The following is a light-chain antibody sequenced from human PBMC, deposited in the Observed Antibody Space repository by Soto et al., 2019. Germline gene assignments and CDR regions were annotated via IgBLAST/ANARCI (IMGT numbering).Light chain of an antibody. CDR2: GAA. J-gene: IGKJ5*01. CDR3: QQYNNWPPST. CDR1: QSVSSN. V-gene: IGKV3-15*01. Sequence: EIVLTQSPATLSVSPGERATLSCRASQSVSSNLSWYQQKPGQAPRLLIYGAATSGTGIPPRFSGGGSWTEFTLTTSSLQSEDLAVYYCQQYNNWPPSTFGQGTRVEIK.